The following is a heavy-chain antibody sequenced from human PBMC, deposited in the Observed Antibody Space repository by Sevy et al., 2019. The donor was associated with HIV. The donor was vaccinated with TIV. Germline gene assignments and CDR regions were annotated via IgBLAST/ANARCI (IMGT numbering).Heavy chain of an antibody. Sequence: ASEVSCKASGFNFASYDIYWVRQATGQGLEWMGWMNTNTGNTGFAQKFQGRVTMTRNTSITTAYMELSNLRSEDTAVYYCARVSGWHLRYGMDVWGQGTTVTVSS. CDR3: ARVSGWHLRYGMDV. CDR1: GFNFASYD. V-gene: IGHV1-8*02. J-gene: IGHJ6*02. D-gene: IGHD6-19*01. CDR2: MNTNTGNT.